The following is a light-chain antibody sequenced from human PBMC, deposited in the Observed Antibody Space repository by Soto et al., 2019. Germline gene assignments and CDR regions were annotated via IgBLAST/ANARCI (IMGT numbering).Light chain of an antibody. CDR1: QSVSSSY. V-gene: IGKV3-20*01. J-gene: IGKJ1*01. CDR2: GAS. CDR3: QQYGRSPPWT. Sequence: EIVLTQSPGTLSLSPGERATLSCRASQSVSSSYLAWYQQKPGQAPRLRICGASSRATGIPDRFSGSGSGTDFTLTISRLEPEDFAVYYCQQYGRSPPWTFGQGTKVEIK.